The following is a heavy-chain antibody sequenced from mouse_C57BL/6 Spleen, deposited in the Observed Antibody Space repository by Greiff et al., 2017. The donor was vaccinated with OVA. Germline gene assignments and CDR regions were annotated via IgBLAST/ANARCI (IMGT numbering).Heavy chain of an antibody. D-gene: IGHD1-1*01. CDR3: GRDYGSPGFGD. V-gene: IGHV14-3*01. J-gene: IGHJ3*02. CDR1: GYNFTNNY. Sequence: VQLQQPVAELVRPGASVKLSCTASGYNFTNNYMHWVKQRPEQGLEWIGRIDPANGNTKYAPKFQGKATRTADTSSNTAYLQLSSLTSEDTAIYYCGRDYGSPGFGDWGQGTLVTVSA. CDR2: IDPANGNT.